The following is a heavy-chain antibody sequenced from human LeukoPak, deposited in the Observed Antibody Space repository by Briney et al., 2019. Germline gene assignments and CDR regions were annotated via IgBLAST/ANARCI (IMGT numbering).Heavy chain of an antibody. D-gene: IGHD3-22*01. CDR1: GYTFTGYY. V-gene: IGHV1-2*02. CDR3: ARDSQSWFYYDSSGFDAFDI. CDR2: INTNIGGT. J-gene: IGHJ3*02. Sequence: GASVKVSCNSSGYTFTGYYMHWVRQAPGQGLEWKGWINTNIGGTDYAQEFQGRVTMTRDSSISTAYMDLSRLTSDDTAVYYCARDSQSWFYYDSSGFDAFDIWGQGTMVTVSS.